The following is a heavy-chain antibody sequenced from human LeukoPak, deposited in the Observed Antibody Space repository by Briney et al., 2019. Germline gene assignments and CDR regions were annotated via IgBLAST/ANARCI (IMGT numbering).Heavy chain of an antibody. Sequence: PGGSLRLSCAASGFTFSSNYMSWVRQAPGKGLEWVSVIYSGGSTYYADSVKGRFTISRDNSKNTLYLQMNSLRAEDTAVYYCASSLGSGYYSFPIDYWGRGTLVTVSS. D-gene: IGHD3-22*01. CDR3: ASSLGSGYYSFPIDY. CDR2: IYSGGST. CDR1: GFTFSSNY. V-gene: IGHV3-53*01. J-gene: IGHJ4*02.